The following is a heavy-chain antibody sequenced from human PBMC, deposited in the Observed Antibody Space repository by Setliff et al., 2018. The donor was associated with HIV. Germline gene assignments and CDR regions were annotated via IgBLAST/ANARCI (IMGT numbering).Heavy chain of an antibody. CDR1: GFTFGDYP. D-gene: IGHD1-1*01. CDR3: ARDLTLYKL. Sequence: GGSLRLSCLSSGFTFGDYPMSWVRQAPGKGLEWVGFIGSKARGATTEYAASVKGRFTISRDDSRSIAYLQMNSLETEDTAVYYCARDLTLYKLWGQGTLVTVSS. J-gene: IGHJ4*02. CDR2: IGSKARGATT. V-gene: IGHV3-49*04.